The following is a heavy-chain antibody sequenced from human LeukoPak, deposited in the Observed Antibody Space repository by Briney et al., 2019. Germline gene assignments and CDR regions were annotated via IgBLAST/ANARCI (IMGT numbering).Heavy chain of an antibody. J-gene: IGHJ3*02. Sequence: SETLSLTCTVSGGSISSSSYYWGWIRQPPGKGLEWIGSIYYSGSTYYNPSLKSRVTISVDTSKNQFSLKLSSVTAADTAVYYCARGQRWLQYHDAFDIWGQGTMVTVSS. CDR2: IYYSGST. D-gene: IGHD5-24*01. CDR3: ARGQRWLQYHDAFDI. CDR1: GGSISSSSYY. V-gene: IGHV4-39*07.